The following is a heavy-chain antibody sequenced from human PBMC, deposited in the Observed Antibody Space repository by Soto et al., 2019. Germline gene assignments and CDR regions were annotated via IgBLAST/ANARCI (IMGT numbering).Heavy chain of an antibody. D-gene: IGHD6-19*01. V-gene: IGHV3-53*01. CDR2: IYSGGST. CDR3: ARGLEVAGIFSRKTYAMDV. Sequence: GGSLRLSCAASGFTVSSNYMSWVRQAPGKGLEWVSVIYSGGSTYYADSVKGRFTISRDNSKNTLYLQMNSLRAEDTAVYYCARGLEVAGIFSRKTYAMDVWGHGTKVTVSS. CDR1: GFTVSSNY. J-gene: IGHJ6*02.